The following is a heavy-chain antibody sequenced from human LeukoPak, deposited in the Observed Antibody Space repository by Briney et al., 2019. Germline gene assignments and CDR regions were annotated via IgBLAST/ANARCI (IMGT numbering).Heavy chain of an antibody. CDR3: VRGSPGYSSSWHAY. J-gene: IGHJ4*01. CDR1: GFMLSSTW. Sequence: GGSLRLSCAASGFMLSSTWMHWVRQAPGKGLVWASRINSDATSTSYADSVRGRFTISRDDAKNTMYLQMYSLRAEDTAMYYCVRGSPGYSSSWHAYWGQEPWSPSPQ. CDR2: INSDATST. D-gene: IGHD6-13*01. V-gene: IGHV3-74*01.